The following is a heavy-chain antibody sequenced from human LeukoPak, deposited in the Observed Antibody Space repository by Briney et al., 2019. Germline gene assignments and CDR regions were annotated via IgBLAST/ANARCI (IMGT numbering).Heavy chain of an antibody. CDR1: GFTFSSYS. CDR2: INHSGST. J-gene: IGHJ3*02. D-gene: IGHD1-14*01. CDR3: ARSSTFTTGAFDI. V-gene: IGHV4-34*01. Sequence: SGGSLRLSCAASGFTFSSYSMNWVRQPPGKGLEWIGEINHSGSTNYNPSLKSRVTISVDTSKNQFSLKLSSVTAADTAVYYCARSSTFTTGAFDIWGQGTMVTVSS.